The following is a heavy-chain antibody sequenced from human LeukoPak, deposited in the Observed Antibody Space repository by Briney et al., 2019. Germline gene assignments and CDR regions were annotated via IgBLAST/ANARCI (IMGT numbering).Heavy chain of an antibody. CDR1: GGSFSGYY. D-gene: IGHD1-14*01. Sequence: SETLSLTCAVYGGSFSGYYWSWIRQPPGKGLEWIGYIYYSGRTTYNPSLKSRVTISVDTSKNQFSLKLTSVTAADTAVYYCARVAYGSSWFDPWGQGTLVTVSS. CDR2: IYYSGRT. CDR3: ARVAYGSSWFDP. J-gene: IGHJ5*02. V-gene: IGHV4-59*01.